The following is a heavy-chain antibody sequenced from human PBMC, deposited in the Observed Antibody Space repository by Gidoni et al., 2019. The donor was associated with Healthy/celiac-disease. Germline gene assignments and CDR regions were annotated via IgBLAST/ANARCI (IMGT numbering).Heavy chain of an antibody. Sequence: EVQLVESGGGLVQPGGSLRLSCAASGFTFSSYSMNWVRQAPRKGLEWVSYSSSSSSTIYYADSVKGRFTISRDNAKNSLYLQMNSLRDEDTAVYYCARGAFKVPAAIKRGDYFDYWGQGTLVTVSS. D-gene: IGHD2-2*01. CDR1: GFTFSSYS. V-gene: IGHV3-48*02. CDR3: ARGAFKVPAAIKRGDYFDY. CDR2: SSSSSSTI. J-gene: IGHJ4*02.